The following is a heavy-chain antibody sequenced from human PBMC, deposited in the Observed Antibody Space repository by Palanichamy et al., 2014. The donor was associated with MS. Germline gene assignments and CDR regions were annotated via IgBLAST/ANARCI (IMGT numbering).Heavy chain of an antibody. CDR3: TGAVAGTMSAFDI. V-gene: IGHV4-59*01. CDR1: GGSISSYY. Sequence: ETLSLSCTVSGGSISSYYWSWIRQPPGKGLEWIGYIYYSGSTNYNPSLKSRVTISVDTSKNQFTLKLSAVTAADTAVYHCTGAVAGTMSAFDIWGQGTMVTVSS. J-gene: IGHJ3*02. D-gene: IGHD6-19*01. CDR2: IYYSGST.